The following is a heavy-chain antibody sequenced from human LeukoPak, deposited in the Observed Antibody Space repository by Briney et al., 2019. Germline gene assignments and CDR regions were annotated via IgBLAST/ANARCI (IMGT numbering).Heavy chain of an antibody. V-gene: IGHV4-61*02. Sequence: SQTLSLTCTVSGASISSGDYYWTWIRQPAGKGLEWIGRIYTSGSTDYSPSLKSRVTISLDTCKNQFSVRLSSVTAADTAVYYCARHHRPKGDYYFDYWGQGTLVTVSS. J-gene: IGHJ4*02. CDR3: ARHHRPKGDYYFDY. CDR2: IYTSGST. CDR1: GASISSGDYY. D-gene: IGHD3-16*01.